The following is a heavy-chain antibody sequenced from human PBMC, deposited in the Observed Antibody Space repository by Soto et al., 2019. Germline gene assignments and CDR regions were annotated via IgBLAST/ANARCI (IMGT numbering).Heavy chain of an antibody. Sequence: GGSLRLSCAASGFTFSSYAMSWVRQAPSKGLEWLSVISGSGGGTDYADSVEGRFTISRDNAKNSLYLQMNSLRAEDTAVYYWARDKGTGYDDYGGQGTLVTV. J-gene: IGHJ4*02. CDR2: ISGSGGGT. V-gene: IGHV3-23*01. D-gene: IGHD3-9*01. CDR3: ARDKGTGYDDY. CDR1: GFTFSSYA.